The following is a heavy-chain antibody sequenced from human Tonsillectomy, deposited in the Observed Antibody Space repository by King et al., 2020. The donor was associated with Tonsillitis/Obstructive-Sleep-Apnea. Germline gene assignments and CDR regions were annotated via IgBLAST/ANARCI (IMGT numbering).Heavy chain of an antibody. Sequence: VQLVESGGGLVKPGGSLRLSCAASGFTFSTYTMNWVRQAPGKGLEWVSSISTSSNYIYYADSVKGRFTISRDNAKNSLYLQMNSLRADETAVYYCARDWDIVVVPVFDYWGQGTLVTVSS. CDR2: ISTSSNYI. V-gene: IGHV3-21*01. CDR3: ARDWDIVVVPVFDY. J-gene: IGHJ4*02. CDR1: GFTFSTYT. D-gene: IGHD2-2*01.